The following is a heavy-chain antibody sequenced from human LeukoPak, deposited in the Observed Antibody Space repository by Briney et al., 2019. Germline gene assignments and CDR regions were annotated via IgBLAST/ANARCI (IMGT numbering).Heavy chain of an antibody. J-gene: IGHJ4*02. Sequence: GGSLRLSCAASGFSVSSHYMSWVRQAPGKGLEWVSVIYLGGSAYYADSVEDRFTISRDKSKNIVYLQMNNLRVEDTAVYFCARDPGESGTYDCWGQGALVTVSP. CDR1: GFSVSSHY. CDR2: IYLGGSA. CDR3: ARDPGESGTYDC. V-gene: IGHV3-66*01. D-gene: IGHD3-10*01.